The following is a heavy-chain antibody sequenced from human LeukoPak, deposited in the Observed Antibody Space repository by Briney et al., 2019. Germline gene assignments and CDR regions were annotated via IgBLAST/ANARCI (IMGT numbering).Heavy chain of an antibody. D-gene: IGHD3/OR15-3a*01. CDR3: AKRGVVIRVILVGFHKEAYYFES. V-gene: IGHV3-23*01. Sequence: GGSLRLSCAVSGITLSNYGMNWVRQARGKGRAWVAGISDRGGNTKYADAVKGRFTISRDNPQNTLYLQMNSLRAEDTAVYFCAKRGVVIRVILVGFHKEAYYFESWGQGALVTVSS. CDR1: GITLSNYG. J-gene: IGHJ4*02. CDR2: ISDRGGNT.